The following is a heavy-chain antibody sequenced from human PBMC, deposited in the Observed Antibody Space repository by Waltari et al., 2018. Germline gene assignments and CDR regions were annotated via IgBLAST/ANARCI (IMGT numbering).Heavy chain of an antibody. J-gene: IGHJ4*02. V-gene: IGHV3-20*03. Sequence: EVQLVESGGGLALRGGSLRLSHAASRATFHVYGMSWVRQAPGKGREWVSGITWSGDRTGYADSVKGRFTISRDNAKKSLYLQMNSLRIEDTAFYYCARGWVASTYFDNWGQGTLVTVSS. CDR3: ARGWVASTYFDN. CDR2: ITWSGDRT. D-gene: IGHD1-26*01. CDR1: RATFHVYG.